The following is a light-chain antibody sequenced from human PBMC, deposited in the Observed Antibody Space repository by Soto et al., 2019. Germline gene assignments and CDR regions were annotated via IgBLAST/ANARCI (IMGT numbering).Light chain of an antibody. CDR3: ATWDDSRNGVL. CDR1: SSSIGTHT. CDR2: TNN. Sequence: QSVLTQPPSASGTPGQKVTISCSGSSSSIGTHTVHWYQQLPETAPKLLIYTNNQRPSGVPDRFSGSKSGTSASLDISGLQSEDEADSYCATWDDSRNGVLFGGGTQLTVL. J-gene: IGLJ2*01. V-gene: IGLV1-44*01.